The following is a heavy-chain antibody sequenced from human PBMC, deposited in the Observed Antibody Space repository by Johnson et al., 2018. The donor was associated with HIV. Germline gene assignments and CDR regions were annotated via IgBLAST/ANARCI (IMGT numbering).Heavy chain of an antibody. J-gene: IGHJ3*02. CDR1: GFTFSSYD. V-gene: IGHV3-13*01. CDR2: IGTAGDT. D-gene: IGHD2/OR15-2a*01. Sequence: EKLVESGGGLVQPGGSLRLSCAASGFTFSSYDMHWVRQATGKGLEGVSAIGTAGDTYYPGSVKGRFTISRENAKNSLYLQMNSLRAGDTAVYYCARESTLGAFDIWGQGTMVTVSS. CDR3: ARESTLGAFDI.